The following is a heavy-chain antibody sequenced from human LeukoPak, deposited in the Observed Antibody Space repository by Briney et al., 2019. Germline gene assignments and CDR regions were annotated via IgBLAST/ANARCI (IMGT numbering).Heavy chain of an antibody. CDR3: ARQGLPNYYDSSGYLGY. CDR1: GGSISSSIYY. V-gene: IGHV4-39*01. Sequence: SEILSLTCTVSGGSISSSIYYWGWIRQPPGKGLEWIGCIYYSGSPYYNPPLKGRVTISLDTTKNQFSLKLSSVTAADTAVYYCARQGLPNYYDSSGYLGYWGQGTLVTVSS. CDR2: IYYSGSP. D-gene: IGHD3-22*01. J-gene: IGHJ4*02.